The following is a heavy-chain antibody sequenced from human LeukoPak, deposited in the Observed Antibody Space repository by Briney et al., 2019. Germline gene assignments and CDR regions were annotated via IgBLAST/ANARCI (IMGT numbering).Heavy chain of an antibody. J-gene: IGHJ3*02. V-gene: IGHV1-69*05. Sequence: ASVKVSCKASGGTFSSYAISWVRQAPGQGLEWMGGIIPIFGTANYAQKFQGRVTMTRNTSISTAYMELSSLRSEDTAVYYCARVSLRCRRAFDIWGQGTMVTVSS. CDR3: ARVSLRCRRAFDI. CDR2: IIPIFGTA. CDR1: GGTFSSYA. D-gene: IGHD2-8*01.